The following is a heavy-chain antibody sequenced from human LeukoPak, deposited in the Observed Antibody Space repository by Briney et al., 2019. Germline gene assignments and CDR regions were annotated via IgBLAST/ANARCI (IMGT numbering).Heavy chain of an antibody. CDR1: GGSISSSSYY. CDR2: IYYSGNT. Sequence: SETLSLTCTVSGGSISSSSYYWGWIRQPPGKGLEWIGSIYYSGNTYYNPSLKSRVTTSVDTSKNQFSLKLSSVTAADTAVYYCARLRSDSSSWYLAYWGQGTLVTVSS. D-gene: IGHD6-13*01. J-gene: IGHJ4*02. CDR3: ARLRSDSSSWYLAY. V-gene: IGHV4-39*01.